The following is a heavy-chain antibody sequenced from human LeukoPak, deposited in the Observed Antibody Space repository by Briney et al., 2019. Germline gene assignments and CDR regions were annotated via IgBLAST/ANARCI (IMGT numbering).Heavy chain of an antibody. D-gene: IGHD2-15*01. J-gene: IGHJ4*02. CDR2: IKSKTDGGTT. CDR1: GFTFSNAW. CDR3: TTEERVSSGYCSGGSCYIDY. V-gene: IGHV3-15*01. Sequence: GGSLRLSCAASGFTFSNAWMNWVRQAPGKGLEWVGRIKSKTDGGTTDYAAPVKGRFTISRDDSKHTLYLQMNSLKTEDTAVYYCTTEERVSSGYCSGGSCYIDYWGQGTLVTVSS.